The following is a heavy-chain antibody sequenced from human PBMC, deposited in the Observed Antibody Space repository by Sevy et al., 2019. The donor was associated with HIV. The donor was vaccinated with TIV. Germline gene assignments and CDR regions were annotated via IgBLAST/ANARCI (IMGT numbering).Heavy chain of an antibody. CDR1: GLTFAKYS. Sequence: GGSLRLSCAASGLTFAKYSMSWLRQAPGKGLEWVSAFSFGCGRINYADSVKGRFTISRDDSKNTLYLQMNSLRAEDTATYFCAREGCTQPHDYWGQGTLVTVSS. J-gene: IGHJ4*02. CDR2: FSFGCGRI. CDR3: AREGCTQPHDY. V-gene: IGHV3-23*01.